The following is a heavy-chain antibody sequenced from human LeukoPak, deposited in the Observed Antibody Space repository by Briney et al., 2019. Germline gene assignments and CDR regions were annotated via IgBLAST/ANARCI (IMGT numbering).Heavy chain of an antibody. CDR1: GYTFTSYD. Sequence: ASVKVSCKASGYTFTSYDINWVRQATGQGLEWMGWMNPNSGNTGYAQKFQGRVTMTRNTSISTAYMELSSLRSEDTAVYYCARGTYRTATVTYWGQGTLVTVSS. D-gene: IGHD4-17*01. CDR3: ARGTYRTATVTY. V-gene: IGHV1-8*01. CDR2: MNPNSGNT. J-gene: IGHJ4*02.